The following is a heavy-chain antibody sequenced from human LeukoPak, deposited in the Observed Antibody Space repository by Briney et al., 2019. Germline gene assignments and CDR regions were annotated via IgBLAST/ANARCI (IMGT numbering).Heavy chain of an antibody. CDR1: GLTFSSHW. D-gene: IGHD3-3*01. Sequence: GGSLRLSCAASGLTFSSHWMHWVRQAPGKGLVWGSRITNDGSSTTYADSVKGRFTISRDNAKNSLYLQMNSLRAEDTAVYYCARDYDQAYARFDPWGQGTLVTVSS. CDR2: ITNDGSST. V-gene: IGHV3-74*01. J-gene: IGHJ5*02. CDR3: ARDYDQAYARFDP.